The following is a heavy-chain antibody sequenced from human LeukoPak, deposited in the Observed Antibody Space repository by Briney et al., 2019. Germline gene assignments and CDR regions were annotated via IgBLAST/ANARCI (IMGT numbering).Heavy chain of an antibody. D-gene: IGHD2-2*01. CDR1: GYTFTSYG. J-gene: IGHJ4*02. CDR2: ISAYNGNT. CDR3: ARLFPYCNSTSCYPDY. V-gene: IGHV1-18*01. Sequence: ASVKVSCKASGYTFTSYGISWVRQAPGQGLEWMGWISAYNGNTNYAQKLQGRVTMTTDTSTSTAYMELRSLRSDDTAVYYCARLFPYCNSTSCYPDYWGQGTLVTVSS.